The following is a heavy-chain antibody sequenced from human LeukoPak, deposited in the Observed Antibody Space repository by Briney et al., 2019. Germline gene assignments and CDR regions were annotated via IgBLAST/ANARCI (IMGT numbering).Heavy chain of an antibody. CDR1: GFTFNKYW. Sequence: GGSLRLSCAASGFTFNKYWMHWVRQVPGKGLEWVSSISSSSSYIYYADSVKGRFTISRDNAKNSLYLQMNSLRAEDTAVYYCARDPDYYDSSGYSPLPGLFDYWGQGTLVTVSS. V-gene: IGHV3-21*01. D-gene: IGHD3-22*01. CDR3: ARDPDYYDSSGYSPLPGLFDY. J-gene: IGHJ4*02. CDR2: ISSSSSYI.